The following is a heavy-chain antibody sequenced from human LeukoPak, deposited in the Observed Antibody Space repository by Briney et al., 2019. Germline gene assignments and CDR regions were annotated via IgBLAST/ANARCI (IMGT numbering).Heavy chain of an antibody. CDR3: ARDVVYCSGGSCYAYDY. Sequence: PGGSLRLSCAASGFTVSSNYMSWVRQAPGKGLEWVSVIYSGGSTYYADSVKGRFTISRDNSKNTLYLQMNSLRAEDTAVYYCARDVVYCSGGSCYAYDYWGQGTLVTVSS. J-gene: IGHJ4*02. CDR2: IYSGGST. CDR1: GFTVSSNY. V-gene: IGHV3-53*01. D-gene: IGHD2-15*01.